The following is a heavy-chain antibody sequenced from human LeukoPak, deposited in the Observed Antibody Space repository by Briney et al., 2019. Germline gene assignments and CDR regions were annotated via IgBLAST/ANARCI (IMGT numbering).Heavy chain of an antibody. CDR3: ARSPEGSGTDY. CDR2: INHSGST. V-gene: IGHV4-34*01. Sequence: SETLSLTCAVYGGSFSGYYWSWIRQPPGKGLEWIGEINHSGSTNYNPSLKSRVTISVDTSKNQLSLKLSSVTAADTAVYYCARSPEGSGTDYWGQGTLVSVSS. D-gene: IGHD3-10*01. J-gene: IGHJ4*02. CDR1: GGSFSGYY.